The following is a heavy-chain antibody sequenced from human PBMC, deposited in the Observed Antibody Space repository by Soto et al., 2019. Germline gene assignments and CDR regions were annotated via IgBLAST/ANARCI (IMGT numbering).Heavy chain of an antibody. CDR2: VYYSGST. CDR3: ARDTDDYRGMDV. D-gene: IGHD4-4*01. V-gene: IGHV4-61*01. J-gene: IGHJ6*03. CDR1: GDSVNSNNVY. Sequence: SETLSLTCTVSGDSVNSNNVYWGWLRQPPGRRLECIGYVYYSGSTNYNPALKSRVTISVDTSKNQFSLRLTSVTAADTAVYYCARDTDDYRGMDVWGKGTTVTVSS.